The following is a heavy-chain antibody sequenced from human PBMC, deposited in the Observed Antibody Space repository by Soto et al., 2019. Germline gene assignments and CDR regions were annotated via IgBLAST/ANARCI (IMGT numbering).Heavy chain of an antibody. CDR2: IDWDDDK. V-gene: IGHV2-70*01. CDR1: GFSLSTSGMC. CDR3: ARIRADSSGYYYHFDY. J-gene: IGHJ4*02. D-gene: IGHD3-22*01. Sequence: SGPTLVNPTQTLTLTCTFSGFSLSTSGMCVSWIRQPPGKALEWLALIDWDDDKYYSTSLKTRLTISKDTSKNQVVLTMTNMDPVDTATYYCARIRADSSGYYYHFDYWGQGTLVTVSS.